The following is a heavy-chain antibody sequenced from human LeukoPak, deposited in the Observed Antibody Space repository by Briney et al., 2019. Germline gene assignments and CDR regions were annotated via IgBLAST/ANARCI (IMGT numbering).Heavy chain of an antibody. CDR3: ARGLWRDDKYYFDY. D-gene: IGHD5-18*01. J-gene: IGHJ4*02. CDR1: GGSISSSSYY. V-gene: IGHV4-39*07. CDR2: IYYSGST. Sequence: SETLSLTCTVSGGSISSSSYYWGWIRQPPGKGLEWIGSIYYSGSTNYNPSLKSRVTISVDTSKNQFSLKLSSVTAADTAVYYCARGLWRDDKYYFDYWGQGTLVTVSS.